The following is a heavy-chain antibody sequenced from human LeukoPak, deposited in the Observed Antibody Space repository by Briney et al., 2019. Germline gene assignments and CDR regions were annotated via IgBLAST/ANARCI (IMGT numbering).Heavy chain of an antibody. Sequence: SETLSLTCTVSGGSISSGTYYWSWIRQPAGKGLEWIGRIYSSGTTNYNPSLKSRVTISLDTSKNQFSLRLSSVTAADTAVYYCAKLPRGGYYDSSGYYYFDYWGQGTLVTVSS. CDR1: GGSISSGTYY. D-gene: IGHD3-22*01. CDR2: IYSSGTT. V-gene: IGHV4-61*02. J-gene: IGHJ4*02. CDR3: AKLPRGGYYDSSGYYYFDY.